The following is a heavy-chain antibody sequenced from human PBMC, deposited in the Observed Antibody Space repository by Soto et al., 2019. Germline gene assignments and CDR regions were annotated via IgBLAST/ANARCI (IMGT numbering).Heavy chain of an antibody. CDR1: GFTFRSDG. CDR3: AKGSSGWYGGEYFQH. Sequence: GGSLRLSCAASGFTFRSDGMHWVRQAPGKGLEWVAVISYDGSNKYYADSVKGRFTISRDNSKNTLYLQMNSLRAEDTAVYYCAKGSSGWYGGEYFQHWGQGTLVTVSS. D-gene: IGHD6-19*01. J-gene: IGHJ1*01. CDR2: ISYDGSNK. V-gene: IGHV3-30*18.